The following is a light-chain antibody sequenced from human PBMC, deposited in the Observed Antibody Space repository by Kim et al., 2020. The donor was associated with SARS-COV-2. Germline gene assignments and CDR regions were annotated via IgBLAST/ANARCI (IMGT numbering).Light chain of an antibody. CDR2: RDS. CDR1: NIGNKN. J-gene: IGLJ1*01. V-gene: IGLV3-9*01. Sequence: SYELTQPLSVSVALGQTARISCGSNNIGNKNVHWYRQKAGQAPVLVIYRDSNRPSGIPERFSGSNSGNTATLTISRAQAEDEADYFCQVWESGTGVFGTGTKVTVL. CDR3: QVWESGTGV.